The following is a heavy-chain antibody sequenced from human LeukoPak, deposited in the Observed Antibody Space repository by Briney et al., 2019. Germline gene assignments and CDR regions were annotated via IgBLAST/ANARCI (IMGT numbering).Heavy chain of an antibody. CDR3: AKDGGLYGGNYFDP. CDR1: GFTFSSYG. J-gene: IGHJ5*02. V-gene: IGHV3-30*18. CDR2: ISYDGSNK. Sequence: TGGSLRLSCAASGFTFSSYGMHWVRQAPGKGLEWVAVISYDGSNKYYADSVKGRFTISRDNSKNTLYLQMNSLRAEDTAVYYCAKDGGLYGGNYFDPWGQGTLVTVSS. D-gene: IGHD4-23*01.